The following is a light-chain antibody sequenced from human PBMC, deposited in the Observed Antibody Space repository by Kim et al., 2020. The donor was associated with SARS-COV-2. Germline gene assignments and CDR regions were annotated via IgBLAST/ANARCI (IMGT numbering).Light chain of an antibody. V-gene: IGKV3-15*01. CDR3: QQYNNWPPLT. CDR1: QSVSSN. Sequence: SQGERATLSCRASQSVSSNLAWYQQKPGQAPRLLIYGASIRATGIPARFSGSGSGTEFTLTISSLQSEDFALYFCQQYNNWPPLTFGGGTKVDIK. CDR2: GAS. J-gene: IGKJ4*01.